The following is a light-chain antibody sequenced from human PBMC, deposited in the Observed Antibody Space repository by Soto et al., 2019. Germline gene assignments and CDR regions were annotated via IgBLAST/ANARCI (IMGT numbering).Light chain of an antibody. CDR1: QSVSSNF. Sequence: EIVLTQSPATLSLSPGERGTLSCRARQSVSSNFLAWYQQKPGQAPRHLIFDASTRATGIPDRFTGSGSGTDFTLTISRLEPEDFAVYYCQFYGDPPKTFGQGTKVDI. CDR3: QFYGDPPKT. J-gene: IGKJ1*01. V-gene: IGKV3-20*01. CDR2: DAS.